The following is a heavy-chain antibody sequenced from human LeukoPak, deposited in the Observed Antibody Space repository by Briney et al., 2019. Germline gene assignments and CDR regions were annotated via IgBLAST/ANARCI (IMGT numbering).Heavy chain of an antibody. CDR2: INHSGST. V-gene: IGHV4-34*01. J-gene: IGHJ4*02. CDR1: GGSFSGYY. Sequence: SVTLSLTCAVSGGSFSGYYWSWIRQPPGKGLEWIGEINHSGSTNYNPSLKSRVTISVDTSKNQFSLKLSSVTAADTAVYYCARGQGLRYFDWLRRYYFDYWGQGTLVTVSS. CDR3: ARGQGLRYFDWLRRYYFDY. D-gene: IGHD3-9*01.